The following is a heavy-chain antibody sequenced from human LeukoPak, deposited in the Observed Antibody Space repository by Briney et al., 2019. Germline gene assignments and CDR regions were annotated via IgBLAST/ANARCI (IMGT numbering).Heavy chain of an antibody. Sequence: PGGSLRLSCAASGFTFSSYSMNWVRLAPGKGLEWVSHITASGTAMFYADSVKGRFTISRDNAKNSLYLQMNSLRDEDTGVYYCASSGSYRFDYWGQGTLVTVSS. V-gene: IGHV3-48*02. CDR3: ASSGSYRFDY. CDR1: GFTFSSYS. D-gene: IGHD1-26*01. CDR2: ITASGTAM. J-gene: IGHJ4*02.